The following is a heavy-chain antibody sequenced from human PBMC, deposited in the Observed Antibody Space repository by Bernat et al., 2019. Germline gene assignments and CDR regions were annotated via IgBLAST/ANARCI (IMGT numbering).Heavy chain of an antibody. V-gene: IGHV3-48*02. D-gene: IGHD6-13*01. CDR1: GFTFSSYS. J-gene: IGHJ6*03. CDR2: ISSSSSTI. CDR3: AKAYSSSWYAYPSYYYYYMDV. Sequence: EVQLVESGGGLVQPGGSLRLSCAASGFTFSSYSMNWVRQAPGKGLEWVSYISSSSSTIYYADSGKGRFTISRDNAKNSLYLQMNSLRDEDTAVYYCAKAYSSSWYAYPSYYYYYMDVWGKGTTVTVSS.